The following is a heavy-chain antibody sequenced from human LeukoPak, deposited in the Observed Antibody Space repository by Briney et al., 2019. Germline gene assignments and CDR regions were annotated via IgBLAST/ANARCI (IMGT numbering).Heavy chain of an antibody. CDR1: GFTFSSYA. CDR3: AKEVVPASITCDY. D-gene: IGHD2-2*01. Sequence: SGGSLTLSCAVSGFTFSSYAMSWIRLPPGKGLELVSAISGYGGGTSYSDSEKGRFTISRDNSKNTLYLQMNSLRAADTAVYYCAKEVVPASITCDYWGQGTLVTVSS. CDR2: ISGYGGGT. V-gene: IGHV3-23*01. J-gene: IGHJ4*02.